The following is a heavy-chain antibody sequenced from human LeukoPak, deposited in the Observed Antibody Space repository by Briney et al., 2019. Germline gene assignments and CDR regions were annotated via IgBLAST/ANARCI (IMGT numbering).Heavy chain of an antibody. CDR1: GGSISSGGYY. Sequence: PSETLSLTCTVSGGSISSGGYYWSWIRQPPGKGLEWIGYIYHSGSTYYNPSLKSRVTISVDTSKNQFSLKLSSVTAADTAVYYCARQFIVVVPAANAFDIWGQGTMVTVSS. J-gene: IGHJ3*02. CDR3: ARQFIVVVPAANAFDI. D-gene: IGHD2-2*01. CDR2: IYHSGST. V-gene: IGHV4-30-2*01.